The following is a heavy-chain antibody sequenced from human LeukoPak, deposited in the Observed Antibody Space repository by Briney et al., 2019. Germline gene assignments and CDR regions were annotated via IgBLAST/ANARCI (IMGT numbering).Heavy chain of an antibody. CDR2: IYSGGAT. D-gene: IGHD6-13*01. V-gene: IGHV3-53*01. CDR1: GFTVSSNY. Sequence: GSLRLSCAASGFTVSSNYMSWVRQAPGKGLEWVSVIYSGGATYYAASVQGRFTISRDDSKNTLYLQMNSLRVEDTAVYYCASGIAAVLFDYWGQGTLVTVSS. J-gene: IGHJ4*02. CDR3: ASGIAAVLFDY.